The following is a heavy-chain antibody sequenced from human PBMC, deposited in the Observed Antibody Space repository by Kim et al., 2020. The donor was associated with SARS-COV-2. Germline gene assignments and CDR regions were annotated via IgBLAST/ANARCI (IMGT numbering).Heavy chain of an antibody. CDR2: IYYSGST. V-gene: IGHV4-39*01. CDR3: ARQPPPPYYYYGMDV. Sequence: SETLSLTCTVSGGSISSSSYYWGWIRQPPGKGLEWIGSIYYSGSTYYNPSLKSRVTISVDTSKNQFSLKLSSVTAADTAVYYCARQPPPPYYYYGMDVWGQGTTVTVSS. CDR1: GGSISSSSYY. J-gene: IGHJ6*02.